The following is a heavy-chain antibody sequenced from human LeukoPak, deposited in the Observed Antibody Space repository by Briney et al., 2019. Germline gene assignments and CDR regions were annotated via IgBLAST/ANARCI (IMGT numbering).Heavy chain of an antibody. J-gene: IGHJ4*02. Sequence: SETLSLTCTVSGGSTSSYYWSWIWQPPGKGLEWIGYIYYSGSTNYNPSLKSRVTISVDTSKNQFSLKLSSVTAADTAVYYCARRQPNWYFDYWGQGTLVTVSS. CDR1: GGSTSSYY. V-gene: IGHV4-59*01. CDR3: ARRQPNWYFDY. D-gene: IGHD1-1*01. CDR2: IYYSGST.